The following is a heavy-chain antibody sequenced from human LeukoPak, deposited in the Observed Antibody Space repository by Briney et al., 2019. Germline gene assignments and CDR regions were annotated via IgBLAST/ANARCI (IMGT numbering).Heavy chain of an antibody. V-gene: IGHV1-18*01. CDR1: GYTFTTYG. Sequence: GASVKVSCKASGYTFTTYGISWVRQAPGQGLEWMGWISAYNGNTNYAQKVQGRVTMSTNTSTTTAYMELRSLRSDDTAVYYCARVGTGNPFDPWGQGTLVTVSS. J-gene: IGHJ5*02. CDR2: ISAYNGNT. D-gene: IGHD1-1*01. CDR3: ARVGTGNPFDP.